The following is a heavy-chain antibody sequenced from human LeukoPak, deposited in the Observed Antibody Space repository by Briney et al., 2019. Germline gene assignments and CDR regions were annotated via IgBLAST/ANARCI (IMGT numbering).Heavy chain of an antibody. CDR3: ARESHVTREDY. J-gene: IGHJ4*02. V-gene: IGHV1-18*01. Sequence: ASVKVSCKASGYTFTSYGISWVRQAPGQGLEWMGWISANDGNTDYPQKLQGRVTMTTDTSTSTAYMELRSLRSDDTAVYYCARESHVTREDYWGQGTLVTVSS. CDR1: GYTFTSYG. D-gene: IGHD3-10*01. CDR2: ISANDGNT.